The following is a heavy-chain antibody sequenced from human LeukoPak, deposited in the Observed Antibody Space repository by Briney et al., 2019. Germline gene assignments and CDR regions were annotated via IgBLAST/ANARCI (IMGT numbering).Heavy chain of an antibody. V-gene: IGHV3-48*04. CDR3: AKSSTSRLHNWFDP. CDR2: ISSSSSTI. Sequence: HTGGSLRLSCAASGFTFSSYSMNWVRQAPGKGLEWVSYISSSSSTIYYADSVKGRFTISRDNAKNTLYLQMNSLRAEDTAVYYCAKSSTSRLHNWFDPWGQGTLVTVSS. J-gene: IGHJ5*02. D-gene: IGHD2-2*01. CDR1: GFTFSSYS.